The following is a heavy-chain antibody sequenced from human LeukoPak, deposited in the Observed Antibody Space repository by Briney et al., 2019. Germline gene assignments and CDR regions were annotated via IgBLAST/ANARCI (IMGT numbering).Heavy chain of an antibody. CDR1: GYSISSSNW. CDR3: ARCTSSSWYCHAFDI. CDR2: IYYSGST. D-gene: IGHD6-13*01. Sequence: SDTLSLTCAVSGYSISSSNWWGWIRQPPGKGLEWIGYIYYSGSTYYNPSLKSRITMSLDTSKNQFSLKLSSVTAVDTAVYYCARCTSSSWYCHAFDIWGQGTMVAVSS. J-gene: IGHJ3*02. V-gene: IGHV4-28*01.